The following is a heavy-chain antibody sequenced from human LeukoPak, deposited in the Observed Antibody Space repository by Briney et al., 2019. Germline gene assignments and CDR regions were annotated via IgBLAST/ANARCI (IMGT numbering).Heavy chain of an antibody. J-gene: IGHJ4*02. CDR2: IYNSGST. V-gene: IGHV4-59*01. CDR1: GGSISSYY. D-gene: IGHD4-17*01. CDR3: ARGSDFGDY. Sequence: SETLSLTCTVSGGSISSYYWSWIRQPPGKGLEWIGYIYNSGSTNYNPSLKSRVTISLDTSKNQLSMKLRSVTAADTAVYYCARGSDFGDYWGLGTLVTVSS.